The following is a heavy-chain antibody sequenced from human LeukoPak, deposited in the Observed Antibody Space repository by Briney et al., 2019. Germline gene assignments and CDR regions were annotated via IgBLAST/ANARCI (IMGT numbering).Heavy chain of an antibody. D-gene: IGHD3-10*01. CDR3: ARGLLWFGEPSLNWFDP. CDR2: IYYTGNT. Sequence: SETLTLTCTVSGGSISSSTYYWGWIRQPPGKGLEWIGSIYYTGNTYYNSSLKSRVTISVDTSKNQFSLKLSSVTAADTAVFYCARGLLWFGEPSLNWFDPWGQGTQVTVSS. CDR1: GGSISSSTYY. V-gene: IGHV4-39*02. J-gene: IGHJ5*02.